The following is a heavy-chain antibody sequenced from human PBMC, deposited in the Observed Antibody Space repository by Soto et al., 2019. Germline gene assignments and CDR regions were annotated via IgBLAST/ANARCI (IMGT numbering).Heavy chain of an antibody. J-gene: IGHJ3*02. V-gene: IGHV1-18*01. CDR1: GYSFINYD. CDR3: ARDFNCTRRCIDVFDI. Sequence: WASVKVSCKASGYSFINYDISWVRQAPGQGLEWMGWVSAYNGNTNFAQKFQGRVTMTTDTSTSTAYMELRSLRSDDTAVFYCARDFNCTRRCIDVFDIWGQGTMVTVSS. D-gene: IGHD2-8*01. CDR2: VSAYNGNT.